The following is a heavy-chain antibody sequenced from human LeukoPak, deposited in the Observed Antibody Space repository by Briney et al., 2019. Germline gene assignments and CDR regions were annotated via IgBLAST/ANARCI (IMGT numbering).Heavy chain of an antibody. CDR2: IYYSGST. Sequence: PSETLSLTCTVSGGSISSSSYYWGWIRQPPGKGLEWIGSIYYSGSTYYNPSLKSRVTISVDSSKNQFSLKLSSVTAADTAVYYCARPYYDILTGYLADAFDIWGQGTMVTVSS. CDR1: GGSISSSSYY. V-gene: IGHV4-39*01. J-gene: IGHJ3*02. D-gene: IGHD3-9*01. CDR3: ARPYYDILTGYLADAFDI.